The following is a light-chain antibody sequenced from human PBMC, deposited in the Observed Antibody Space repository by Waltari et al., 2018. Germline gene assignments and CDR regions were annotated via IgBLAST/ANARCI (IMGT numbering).Light chain of an antibody. CDR3: QQYNNWPPWT. CDR2: HVS. V-gene: IGKV3-15*01. CDR1: QSVSSD. Sequence: EIVLTQSPATLSVSPGERATLSRRASQSVSSDLAWYQQKPGQAPRLLIYHVSTPATGIPARFSGSGSGTEFTLTISNMQSEDSAVYYCQQYNNWPPWTFGQGTKVEIK. J-gene: IGKJ1*01.